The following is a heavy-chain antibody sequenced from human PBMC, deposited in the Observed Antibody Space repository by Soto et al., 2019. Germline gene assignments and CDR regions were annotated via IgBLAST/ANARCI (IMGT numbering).Heavy chain of an antibody. J-gene: IGHJ4*02. Sequence: GGSLILSCAASGFTFSSYAMSWVRQAPGKGLEWVANIKQDGSEKYYVDSVKGRFTISRDNAKNSLYLQMNSLRAEDTAVYYCARPPMGPIDYWGQGTLVTVSS. CDR2: IKQDGSEK. V-gene: IGHV3-7*01. CDR3: ARPPMGPIDY. CDR1: GFTFSSYA.